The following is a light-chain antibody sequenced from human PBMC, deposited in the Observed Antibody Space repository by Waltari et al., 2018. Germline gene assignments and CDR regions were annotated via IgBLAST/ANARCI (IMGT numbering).Light chain of an antibody. CDR1: QSIGSW. Sequence: DIQMTQSPSTLSASVVDRVTITCWASQSIGSWLAWYQQKPGKSPKLLIYKASSLETGVPSRLSGSGSGTEFTLTISSLQPDDFATYYCQQYSSESTFGQGTKVEIK. J-gene: IGKJ1*01. CDR3: QQYSSEST. CDR2: KAS. V-gene: IGKV1-5*03.